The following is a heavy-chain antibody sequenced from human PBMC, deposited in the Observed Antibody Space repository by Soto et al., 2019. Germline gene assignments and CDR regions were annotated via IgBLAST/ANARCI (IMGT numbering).Heavy chain of an antibody. D-gene: IGHD2-2*01. CDR1: GFTFSSYG. J-gene: IGHJ5*02. Sequence: QVQLVESGGGVVQPGRSLRLSCAASGFTFSSYGMHWVRQAPGKGLEWVAVISYGGSNKYYADSVKGRFTISRDNSINTLYRQMNNLRAEDTAVYYCAKDNCISTSCYRLYNWFDPWGQGTLVTVSS. CDR2: ISYGGSNK. V-gene: IGHV3-30*18. CDR3: AKDNCISTSCYRLYNWFDP.